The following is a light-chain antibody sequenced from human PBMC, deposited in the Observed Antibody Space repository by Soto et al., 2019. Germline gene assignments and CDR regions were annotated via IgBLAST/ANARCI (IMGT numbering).Light chain of an antibody. V-gene: IGLV2-8*01. CDR2: EVT. J-gene: IGLJ2*01. CDR1: SSDVGAYNY. Sequence: QSALTQPPSASGSPGQSVTISCTGNSSDVGAYNYVSWYQQHPGKAPKLMIYEVTKRPSGVPDRFSGSKFGSTASLTVSGLQAEDDADYFCSSYAGSNNLLFGGGTKLTVL. CDR3: SSYAGSNNLL.